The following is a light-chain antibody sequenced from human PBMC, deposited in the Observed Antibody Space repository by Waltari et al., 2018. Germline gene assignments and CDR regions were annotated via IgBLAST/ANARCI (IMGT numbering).Light chain of an antibody. CDR3: VLSMGSGIWV. CDR2: DTN. V-gene: IGLV8-61*01. J-gene: IGLJ3*02. Sequence: QTVVTQEPSLSVSPGGTVTLTCGLSSGSVSTTSHPSWYQQAPGQAPRTLIFDTNTRSSGVPDRFSGSILDNKAALTITGAQADDESDYYCVLSMGSGIWVFGGGTKLTVL. CDR1: SGSVSTTSH.